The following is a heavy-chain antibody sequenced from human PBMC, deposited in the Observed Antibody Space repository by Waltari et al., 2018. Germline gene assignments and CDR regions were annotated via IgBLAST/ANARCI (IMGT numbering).Heavy chain of an antibody. J-gene: IGHJ6*02. CDR3: ARAPDSSSWYTAAGYYGMDV. Sequence: QVQLQQWGAGLLKPSETLSLTCAVYGGSFSGYYWSWIRQPPGTGREWIGEINHSGSTNYNPSLKSRVTISVDTSKNQFSLKLSSVTAADTAVYYCARAPDSSSWYTAAGYYGMDVWGQGTTVTVSS. CDR1: GGSFSGYY. CDR2: INHSGST. V-gene: IGHV4-34*01. D-gene: IGHD6-13*01.